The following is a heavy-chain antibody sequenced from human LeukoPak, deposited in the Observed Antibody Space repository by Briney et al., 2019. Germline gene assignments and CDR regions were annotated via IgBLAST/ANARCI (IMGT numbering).Heavy chain of an antibody. CDR2: ISSSSSYI. J-gene: IGHJ4*02. CDR3: ARTATPNGYLDY. V-gene: IGHV3-21*01. D-gene: IGHD2-8*01. Sequence: GGSLRLSCAASGFTFSSYSMNWVRQAPGKGLEWVSSISSSSSYIYYADSVKGRFTISRDNAKNSLYLQMNSLRAEDTAVYYCARTATPNGYLDYWGQGTLVTVSS. CDR1: GFTFSSYS.